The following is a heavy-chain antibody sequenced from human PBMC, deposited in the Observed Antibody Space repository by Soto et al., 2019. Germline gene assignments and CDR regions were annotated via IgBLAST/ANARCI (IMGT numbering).Heavy chain of an antibody. J-gene: IGHJ4*02. CDR2: IYHSGST. CDR3: AGYPAR. Sequence: QLQLQESGSGLVKPSQTLSLTCAVSGGSISSGGYSWSWIRQPPGKGLEWIGYIYHSGSTYYNPSLKSESTIPEARSRNQSSLRLASVPPADTAVYTWAGYPARWAQGTRSPSPQ. V-gene: IGHV4-30-2*01. D-gene: IGHD2-2*01. CDR1: GGSISSGGYS.